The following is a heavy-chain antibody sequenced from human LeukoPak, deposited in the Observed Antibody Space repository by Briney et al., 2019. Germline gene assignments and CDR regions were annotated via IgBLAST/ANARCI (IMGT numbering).Heavy chain of an antibody. Sequence: SETLSLTCNVSGGSISSHYWSWIRQPPGKGLEWIGYIYFLGSTNYNPSLKSRVAISVDMSKNHFSLRLTSVTAADTALYYCARAIEGRRYFDWLYHYFDYWGQGTLVTVSS. CDR2: IYFLGST. CDR3: ARAIEGRRYFDWLYHYFDY. J-gene: IGHJ4*02. D-gene: IGHD3-9*01. CDR1: GGSISSHY. V-gene: IGHV4-59*11.